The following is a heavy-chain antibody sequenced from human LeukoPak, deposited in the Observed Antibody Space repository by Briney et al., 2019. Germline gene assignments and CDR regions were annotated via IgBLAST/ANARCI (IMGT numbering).Heavy chain of an antibody. CDR1: GFTFSSYA. J-gene: IGHJ4*02. Sequence: QAGGSLRLSCAASGFTFSSYAMSWVRQAPGKGLEWVSAISDSGGSTYDADSVKGRFTISRDNSKNTLYLQMNSPRAEDTAVYYCAKDTSIGRYCTNGVCSPFDYWGQGTLVTVSS. CDR3: AKDTSIGRYCTNGVCSPFDY. V-gene: IGHV3-23*01. CDR2: ISDSGGST. D-gene: IGHD2-8*01.